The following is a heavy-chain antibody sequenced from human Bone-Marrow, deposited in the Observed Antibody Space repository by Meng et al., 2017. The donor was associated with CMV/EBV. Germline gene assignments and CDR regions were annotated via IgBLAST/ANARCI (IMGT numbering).Heavy chain of an antibody. V-gene: IGHV3-30*02. D-gene: IGHD2-21*01. Sequence: GESLKISCAASGFTFSSYAMHWVRQAPGKGLEWVAFIRYDGSNKYYADSVKGRFTISRDNSKNPLYLQMNSLRAEDTAVYYCAKEGEAYCGGDCYFRAFDIWGQGKRV. CDR3: AKEGEAYCGGDCYFRAFDI. CDR2: IRYDGSNK. CDR1: GFTFSSYA. J-gene: IGHJ3*02.